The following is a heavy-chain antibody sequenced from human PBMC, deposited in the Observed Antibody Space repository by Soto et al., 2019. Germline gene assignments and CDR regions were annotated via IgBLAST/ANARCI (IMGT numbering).Heavy chain of an antibody. Sequence: WGSLGVAWLPSGFTCSISAMIRVRQAPGKGLARASDISSIGDSTYYADSVKCRFTISRDNSKNTLYLQMDSLRAEDTAVYYCATVIGSGYDYWGQGTLVTVSP. D-gene: IGHD3-22*01. V-gene: IGHV3-23*01. CDR1: GFTCSISA. CDR3: ATVIGSGYDY. CDR2: ISSIGDST. J-gene: IGHJ4*02.